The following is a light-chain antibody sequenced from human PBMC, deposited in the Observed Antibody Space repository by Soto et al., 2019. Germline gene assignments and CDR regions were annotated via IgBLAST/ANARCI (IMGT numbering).Light chain of an antibody. CDR1: QSISIC. Sequence: DIEMTQSPSALSASIGDRVTITCRASQSISICFAWYQQKPGKAPKLLIYAASSLESGVPSRLSGSGSGTEFTLTISSLQPDDSATYYCHHYNNYSTFGQGTKVDTK. V-gene: IGKV1-5*03. CDR3: HHYNNYST. J-gene: IGKJ1*01. CDR2: AAS.